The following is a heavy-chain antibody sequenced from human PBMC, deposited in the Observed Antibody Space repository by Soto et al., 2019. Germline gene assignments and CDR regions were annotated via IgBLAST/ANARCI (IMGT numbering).Heavy chain of an antibody. V-gene: IGHV4-61*01. CDR3: ARGGEPLGYYGLDV. J-gene: IGHJ6*02. CDR1: GGSVRSGNHF. Sequence: SETLSLTCSVSGGSVRSGNHFWNWIRQPPGRGLEWLGYMYYTGVTNYNPSLKSRVSMSVDTSKDQFSLNLTSLTAADTAVYYCARGGEPLGYYGLDVWGQGTTVTVS. CDR2: MYYTGVT.